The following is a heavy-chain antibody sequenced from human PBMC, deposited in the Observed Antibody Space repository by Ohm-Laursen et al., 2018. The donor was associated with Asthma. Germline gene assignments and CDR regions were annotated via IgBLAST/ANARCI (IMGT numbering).Heavy chain of an antibody. Sequence: SLRLSCAASGFTFSSYGMHWVRQAPGKGLEWVAVIWYDGSNKYYADSVKGRFTISRDNSKNTLYLQMNSLRAEDTAVYYCARDKKPVVAAFKIDYWGQGTLVTVSS. D-gene: IGHD2-15*01. CDR2: IWYDGSNK. V-gene: IGHV3-33*01. J-gene: IGHJ4*02. CDR1: GFTFSSYG. CDR3: ARDKKPVVAAFKIDY.